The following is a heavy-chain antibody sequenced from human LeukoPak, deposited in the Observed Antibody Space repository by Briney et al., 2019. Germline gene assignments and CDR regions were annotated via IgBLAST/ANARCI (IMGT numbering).Heavy chain of an antibody. D-gene: IGHD5-12*01. J-gene: IGHJ4*02. CDR1: GFTFSSYW. V-gene: IGHV3-74*01. CDR3: ASGSGYD. Sequence: GGSLRLSCAASGFTFSSYWIHWVRQAPGKGLLWLSRINNDGSSTSYADSVKGRFTISRDNAKSTAHLQVTGLRAEDTAVYYCASGSGYDWGQGTLVTVSS. CDR2: INNDGSST.